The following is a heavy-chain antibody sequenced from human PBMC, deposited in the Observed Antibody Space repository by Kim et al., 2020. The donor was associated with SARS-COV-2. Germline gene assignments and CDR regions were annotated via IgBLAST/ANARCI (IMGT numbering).Heavy chain of an antibody. V-gene: IGHV4-31*03. J-gene: IGHJ4*02. Sequence: SETLSLTCTVSGGSISSGGYYWSWIRQHPGKGLEWIGYIYYSGSTYYNPSLKSRVTISVDTSKNQFSLKLSSVTAADTAVYYCARESPSRYSGYDWGFDYWGQGTLVTVSS. CDR3: ARESPSRYSGYDWGFDY. D-gene: IGHD5-12*01. CDR1: GGSISSGGYY. CDR2: IYYSGST.